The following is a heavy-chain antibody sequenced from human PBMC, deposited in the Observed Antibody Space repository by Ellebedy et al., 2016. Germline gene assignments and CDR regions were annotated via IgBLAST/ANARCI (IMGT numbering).Heavy chain of an antibody. J-gene: IGHJ4*02. CDR2: LYSGGSA. CDR1: GFSFSSYS. CDR3: ATGGPLVMFGGPGDY. V-gene: IGHV3-66*02. D-gene: IGHD3-10*02. Sequence: GESLKISCAASGFSFSSYSMNWVRQAPGKGLEWVSVLYSGGSAFYADSVKGRFTISRDNSKNILFLEVDSLRPEDTAYYYCATGGPLVMFGGPGDYWGQGTLVTVSS.